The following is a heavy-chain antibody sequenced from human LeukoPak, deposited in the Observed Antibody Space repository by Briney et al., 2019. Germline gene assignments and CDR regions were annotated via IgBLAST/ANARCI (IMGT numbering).Heavy chain of an antibody. D-gene: IGHD4-17*01. CDR3: AKSHDYGDYEGYFDY. J-gene: IGHJ4*02. V-gene: IGHV3-48*01. CDR2: ISSSSSTI. Sequence: GGSLRLSCAASGLTFSSYSMNWVRQAPGKGLEWVSYISSSSSTIYYADSVKGRFTISRDNAKNSLYLQMNSLRAEDTALYYYAKSHDYGDYEGYFDYWGQGTLVTVSS. CDR1: GLTFSSYS.